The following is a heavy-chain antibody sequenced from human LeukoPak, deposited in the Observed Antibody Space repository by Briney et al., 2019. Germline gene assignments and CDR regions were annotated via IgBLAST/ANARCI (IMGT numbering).Heavy chain of an antibody. CDR3: TRDRAYGALDY. J-gene: IGHJ4*02. Sequence: PGGSLRHSCAASEFTFSTSWMTWVRQAPGKGLEWVANINGDGSLNGHVASVKGRFTISRDNAKNSVYLQMISLRDEDTAVYYCTRDRAYGALDYWGQGTLVTVSS. D-gene: IGHD4/OR15-4a*01. CDR1: EFTFSTSW. V-gene: IGHV3-7*01. CDR2: INGDGSLN.